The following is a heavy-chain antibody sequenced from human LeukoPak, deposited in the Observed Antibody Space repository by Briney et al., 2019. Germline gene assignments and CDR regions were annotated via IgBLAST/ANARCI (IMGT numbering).Heavy chain of an antibody. D-gene: IGHD2/OR15-2a*01. V-gene: IGHV3-30*03. CDR2: ISYDGSNQ. J-gene: IGHJ4*02. Sequence: PGGSLRLSCAASGFTFSSYGMHWVRQAPGKGLEWLAFISYDGSNQNYADSVKGRFTISRDNSKNTVYLQQSSLRAEDTAVYYCARDRLRAFYYFDSWGQGTLVTVPS. CDR1: GFTFSSYG. CDR3: ARDRLRAFYYFDS.